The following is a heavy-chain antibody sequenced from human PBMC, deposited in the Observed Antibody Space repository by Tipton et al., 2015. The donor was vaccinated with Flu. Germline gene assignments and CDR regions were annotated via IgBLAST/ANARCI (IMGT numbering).Heavy chain of an antibody. V-gene: IGHV1-8*01. CDR3: AREIVVVAATPSADYYYYGMDV. J-gene: IGHJ6*02. Sequence: QLVQSGAEVKKPGASVKVSCKASGYTFTSYDINWVRQATGQGLEWMGWMNPNSGNTGYAQKFQGRVTMTRNTSISTAYMELSSLRSEDTAVYYCAREIVVVAATPSADYYYYGMDVWGQGTTVTVSS. CDR2: MNPNSGNT. D-gene: IGHD2-15*01. CDR1: GYTFTSYD.